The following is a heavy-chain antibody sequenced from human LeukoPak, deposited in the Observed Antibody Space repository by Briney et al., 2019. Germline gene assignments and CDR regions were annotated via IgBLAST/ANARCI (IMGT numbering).Heavy chain of an antibody. D-gene: IGHD7-27*01. CDR2: IKQDGSEK. CDR1: GFSLSNYW. J-gene: IGHJ4*02. CDR3: ARGVWAPFDS. V-gene: IGHV3-7*01. Sequence: SGGSLRLSCAVSGFSLSNYWMNWVRQAPGKGLEWVANIKQDGSEKNYVDSVKGRFSISRDNAKNSLILQMNSLRDEDTAVYYCARGVWAPFDSWGQGTLVSVSS.